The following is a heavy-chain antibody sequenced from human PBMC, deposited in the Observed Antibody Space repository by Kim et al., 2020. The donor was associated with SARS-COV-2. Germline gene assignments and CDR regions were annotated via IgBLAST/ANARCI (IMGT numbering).Heavy chain of an antibody. CDR2: IVLASGNT. J-gene: IGHJ6*03. CDR1: GFTFTSSA. V-gene: IGHV1-58*01. Sequence: SVKVSCKASGFTFTSSAVQWVRQPRGQRLEWIGWIVLASGNTHYAQKLQERVTIIRDMSTSTTYMELRSLRSEDTAVYYCAADQADDPYSYYYYMDVW. CDR3: AADQADDPYSYYYYMDV.